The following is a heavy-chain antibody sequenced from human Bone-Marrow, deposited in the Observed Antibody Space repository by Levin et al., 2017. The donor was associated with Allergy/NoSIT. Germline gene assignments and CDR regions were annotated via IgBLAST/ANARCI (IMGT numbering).Heavy chain of an antibody. J-gene: IGHJ5*02. CDR1: GGSINSGDYH. CDR3: ARVARKNGNYTPNRIDL. D-gene: IGHD4-11*01. CDR2: IYYDGTT. Sequence: TSETLSLTCTVSGGSINSGDYHWSWIRQPPGKGLEWIGYIYYDGTTYYNPSLRSRLTISVDTSKNRFSLKLSSVTAADTAVYYCARVARKNGNYTPNRIDLWGHGTLVTVSS. V-gene: IGHV4-30-4*01.